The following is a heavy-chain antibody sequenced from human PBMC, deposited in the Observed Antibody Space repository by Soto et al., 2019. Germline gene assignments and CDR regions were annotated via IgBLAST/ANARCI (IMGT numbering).Heavy chain of an antibody. CDR1: GFTFSNAW. J-gene: IGHJ4*02. CDR2: IKSKTDGGTT. Sequence: EVQLVESGGGLVKPGGSLRLSCAASGFTFSNAWMNWVRQAPGKGLEWVGRIKSKTDGGTTDYAAPVKGRFTISRDDSKNTLYLQMNSLKTEDTAVYYCTTEELSTYYDFWSGYYPFDYWGQGTLVTVSS. CDR3: TTEELSTYYDFWSGYYPFDY. V-gene: IGHV3-15*07. D-gene: IGHD3-3*01.